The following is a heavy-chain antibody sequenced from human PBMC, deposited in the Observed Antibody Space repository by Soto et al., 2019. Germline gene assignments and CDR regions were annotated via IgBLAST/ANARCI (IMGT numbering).Heavy chain of an antibody. CDR2: IVPSLDTT. CDR1: GGTFSSSG. Sequence: QVQLVQSGTEVKKPGSSVKVSCKASGGTFSSSGFSWVRQAPGHGLEWMGMIVPSLDTTKYAQKFQARATITADQFTSPAYMEWGSLRSEDTAVYYCARLPQPRGPADPYAVDVWGQGTRVIVSS. J-gene: IGHJ6*02. V-gene: IGHV1-69*09. CDR3: ARLPQPRGPADPYAVDV. D-gene: IGHD3-10*01.